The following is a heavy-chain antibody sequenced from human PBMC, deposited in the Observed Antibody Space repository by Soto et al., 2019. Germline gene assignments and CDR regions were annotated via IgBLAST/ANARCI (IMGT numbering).Heavy chain of an antibody. CDR2: VNHGGST. CDR1: GGSFSDYY. Sequence: QVQLQQWGAGLLKPSETLSLTCPVNGGSFSDYYWTWIRQPPGKGLGWIGEVNHGGSTQYNPSLKSRVSISVDTSKKQFSLNRTFVTAADTAVYYCAREWWSGSLIGGSLGGEGTLVTVSS. V-gene: IGHV4-34*01. J-gene: IGHJ4*02. D-gene: IGHD3-3*01. CDR3: AREWWSGSLIGGSL.